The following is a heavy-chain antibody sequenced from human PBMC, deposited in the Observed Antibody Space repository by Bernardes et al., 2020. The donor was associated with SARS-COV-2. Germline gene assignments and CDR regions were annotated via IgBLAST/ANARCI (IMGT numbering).Heavy chain of an antibody. J-gene: IGHJ5*02. CDR1: GFSISHGYY. CDR3: AMVAYGAYNWFDP. V-gene: IGHV4-38-2*01. CDR2: IYHSGSS. Sequence: SETLSLTCAVSGFSISHGYYWGWIRQPPGKGLEWIGSIYHSGSSYYNPSLQSRVTVSLDTSKNHFSLSLNSVTAADTAVYYCAMVAYGAYNWFDPWGQGTVVTVSS. D-gene: IGHD2-21*01.